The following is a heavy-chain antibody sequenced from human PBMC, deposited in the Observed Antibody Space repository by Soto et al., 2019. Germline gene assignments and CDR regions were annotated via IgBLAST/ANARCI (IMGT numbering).Heavy chain of an antibody. D-gene: IGHD1-26*01. Sequence: RRLSCAASGFTFTNYGMHWVRQAPGKGLEWVAVIWSDGSNKYYADSVKGRFTISKDNSQNTLYLQMNSLRPEDTAVYYCTRDPYSGSRYSFDSWGQGTLVTVSS. J-gene: IGHJ4*02. CDR1: GFTFTNYG. V-gene: IGHV3-33*01. CDR2: IWSDGSNK. CDR3: TRDPYSGSRYSFDS.